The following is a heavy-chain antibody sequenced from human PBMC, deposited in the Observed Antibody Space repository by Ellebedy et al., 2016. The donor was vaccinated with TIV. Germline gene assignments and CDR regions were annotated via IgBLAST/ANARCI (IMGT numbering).Heavy chain of an antibody. D-gene: IGHD3-10*01. CDR2: IYELGST. CDR1: GASIISRAC. CDR3: ARRPSAWFGEGNYYYYMDV. J-gene: IGHJ6*03. Sequence: MPSETLSLTCDVSGASIISRACWSWVRQPPGKGLEWIGEIYELGSTKYNPSLKSPVTISVDRSKNQLSLRLSYVTPADTAVYYWARRPSAWFGEGNYYYYMDVWGTGTTVTVS. V-gene: IGHV4-4*02.